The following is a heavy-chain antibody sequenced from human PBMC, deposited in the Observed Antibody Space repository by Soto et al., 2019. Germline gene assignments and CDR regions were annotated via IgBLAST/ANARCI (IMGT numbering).Heavy chain of an antibody. CDR1: GGSISSGGYY. D-gene: IGHD5-18*01. CDR3: ARVLDTAMVTLFAFDI. Sequence: SETLSLTCTVSGGSISSGGYYWSWIRQHPGKGLEWIGYIYYSGSTYYNPSLKSRVTIAVDTSKNQFSLKLSSVTAADTAVYYCARVLDTAMVTLFAFDIWGQGTMVTVSS. CDR2: IYYSGST. V-gene: IGHV4-31*03. J-gene: IGHJ3*02.